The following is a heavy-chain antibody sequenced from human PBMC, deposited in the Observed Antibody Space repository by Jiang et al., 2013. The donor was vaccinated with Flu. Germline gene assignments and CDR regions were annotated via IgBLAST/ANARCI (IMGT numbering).Heavy chain of an antibody. Sequence: SGAEVKKPGSSVRVSCKASGGTLSSYASNWVRQAPGQGLEWMGGIIPIFATEHYAQNFQGRLTITADASTSTAYMELSSLISEDTAVYYCARGRDYGAYDFDYWGQGTLVTVSS. J-gene: IGHJ4*02. CDR2: IIPIFATE. CDR1: GGTLSSYA. D-gene: IGHD4-17*01. V-gene: IGHV1-69*01. CDR3: ARGRDYGAYDFDY.